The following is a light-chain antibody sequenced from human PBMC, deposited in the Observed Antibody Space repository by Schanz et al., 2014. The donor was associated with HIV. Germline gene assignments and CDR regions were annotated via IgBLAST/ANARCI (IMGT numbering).Light chain of an antibody. J-gene: IGLJ1*01. V-gene: IGLV2-8*01. CDR3: QSYDKSLSGPYV. CDR2: DVT. CDR1: SSDVGNYNY. Sequence: QSALTQPPAASGSPGQSVTISCTGTSSDVGNYNYVSWYQQYPGKAPKLIIYDVTKRPSGVPDRFSGSRSGTSASLAITGLQAEDEADYYCQSYDKSLSGPYVFGGGTKLTVL.